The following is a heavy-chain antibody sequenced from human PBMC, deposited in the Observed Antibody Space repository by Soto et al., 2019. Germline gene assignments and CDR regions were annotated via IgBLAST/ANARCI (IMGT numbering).Heavy chain of an antibody. Sequence: PGESLKISCKGSGYSFTSYWIGWVRQMPGKGLEWMGIIYPGDSDTRYSPSFQGQVTISADKSISTAYLQWSSLKASDTAMYYCARHLAPYYYDSSGYFGSFGAFDIWGQGTMVTVSS. CDR2: IYPGDSDT. CDR3: ARHLAPYYYDSSGYFGSFGAFDI. CDR1: GYSFTSYW. J-gene: IGHJ3*02. D-gene: IGHD3-22*01. V-gene: IGHV5-51*01.